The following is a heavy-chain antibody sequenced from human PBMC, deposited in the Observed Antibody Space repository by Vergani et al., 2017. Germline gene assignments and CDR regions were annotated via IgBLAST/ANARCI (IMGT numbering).Heavy chain of an antibody. V-gene: IGHV3-21*01. CDR2: ISSSSSYI. Sequence: EVQLVESGGGLVKPGGSLRLSCAASGFTFSSYSMNWVRQAPGKGLEWVSSISSSSSYIYYADSVKGRFTISRDNAKNSLYLQMNSLRAEDTAVYYCAXDLNTIFGVTNCYYYMDVWGKGTTVTVSS. J-gene: IGHJ6*03. D-gene: IGHD3-3*01. CDR1: GFTFSSYS. CDR3: AXDLNTIFGVTNCYYYMDV.